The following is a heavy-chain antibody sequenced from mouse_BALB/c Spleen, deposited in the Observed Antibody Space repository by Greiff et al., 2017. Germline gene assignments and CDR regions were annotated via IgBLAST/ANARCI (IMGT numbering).Heavy chain of an antibody. J-gene: IGHJ3*01. D-gene: IGHD2-4*01. Sequence: EVQGVESGGGLVQPGGSLKLSCAASGFTFSSYGMSWVRQTPDKRLELVATINSNGGSTYYPDSVKGRFTISRDNAKNTLYLQMSSLKSEDTAMYYCARDPYDYSWFAYWGQGTLVTVSA. CDR3: ARDPYDYSWFAY. V-gene: IGHV5-6-3*01. CDR2: INSNGGST. CDR1: GFTFSSYG.